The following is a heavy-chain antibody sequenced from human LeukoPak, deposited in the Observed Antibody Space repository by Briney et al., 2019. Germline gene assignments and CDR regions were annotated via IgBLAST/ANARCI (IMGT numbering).Heavy chain of an antibody. D-gene: IGHD3-10*01. CDR3: AKDGSRVDYYGSGSPGWYFDY. V-gene: IGHV3-23*01. J-gene: IGHJ4*02. Sequence: PGGSLRLSXAASGFTFSSYAMSWVRQALGKGLEWVLAISGSGVSTYYADSGKGRFTITRDNSKNTLYLQMNSLRAEDTAVYYCAKDGSRVDYYGSGSPGWYFDYWGQGTLVTVSS. CDR2: ISGSGVST. CDR1: GFTFSSYA.